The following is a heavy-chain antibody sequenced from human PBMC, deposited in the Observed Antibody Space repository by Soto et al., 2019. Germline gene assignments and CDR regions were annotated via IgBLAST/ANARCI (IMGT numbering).Heavy chain of an antibody. V-gene: IGHV2-5*02. CDR1: GFSLTTSGAC. CDR3: ADRVIFGIVGAEFFDK. J-gene: IGHJ4*02. Sequence: QITLKESGPTLVKPTQTLTLTCSFSGFSLTTSGACVAWMRQYPGKAPEWLAHIFWDDDRRYSPSLRTRFTVTKDAPSNQMVLTMTNMDPVDSSAYYCADRVIFGIVGAEFFDKWGQGILVTVTS. CDR2: IFWDDDR. D-gene: IGHD2-21*01.